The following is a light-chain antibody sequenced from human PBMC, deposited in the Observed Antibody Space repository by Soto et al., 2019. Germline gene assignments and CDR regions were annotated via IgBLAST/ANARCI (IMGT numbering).Light chain of an antibody. Sequence: DTVMTQSPLSLPVTPGEPASISCRSSQSLLHTNGYNYLDWYLQKPGQSPQLLIYLGSFRAAGVPDRFSGSGSGTDFTLKISRVEAADVGVYYCIQALQTPSFGGGTKVEIK. CDR2: LGS. V-gene: IGKV2-28*01. J-gene: IGKJ4*01. CDR3: IQALQTPS. CDR1: QSLLHTNGYNY.